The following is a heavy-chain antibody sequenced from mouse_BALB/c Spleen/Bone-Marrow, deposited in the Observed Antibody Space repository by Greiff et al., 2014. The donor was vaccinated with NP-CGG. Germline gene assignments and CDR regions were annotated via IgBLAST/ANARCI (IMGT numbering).Heavy chain of an antibody. CDR2: FAPGSGNT. D-gene: IGHD2-4*01. J-gene: IGHJ1*01. V-gene: IGHV1S41*01. CDR3: ARARSTVITTWYFDV. CDR1: GYTSTSYW. Sequence: DLVKPGASVKLSCKASGYTSTSYWINWIKQRPGQGLEWIGRFAPGSGNTYYNEMFKGKATLTVDTSSSTAYIQLSSLSSEDSAVYFCARARSTVITTWYFDVWGAGTTVTVSS.